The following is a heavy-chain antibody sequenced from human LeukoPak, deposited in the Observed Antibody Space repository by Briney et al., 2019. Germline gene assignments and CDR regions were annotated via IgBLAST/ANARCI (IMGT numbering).Heavy chain of an antibody. CDR2: IKGDGSDK. D-gene: IGHD3-16*01. Sequence: PGGSLRLPCAASGFTFSSSWMTWVRQAPGKGLEWLANIKGDGSDKNYVDSVKGRFTISRDNAKNSLFLQMSSLRGEDTALYYCATEHWGPNSWGQGTLVTVSS. CDR3: ATEHWGPNS. J-gene: IGHJ4*02. V-gene: IGHV3-7*01. CDR1: GFTFSSSW.